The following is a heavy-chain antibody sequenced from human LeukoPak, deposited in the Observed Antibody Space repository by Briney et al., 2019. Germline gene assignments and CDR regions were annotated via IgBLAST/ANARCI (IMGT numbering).Heavy chain of an antibody. CDR3: ARDLGSGLLWFGENDNQDY. J-gene: IGHJ4*02. Sequence: GASVKVSCKASGYTFTSYGISWVRQAPGQGLEWMGWISAYNANTNYAQKLQGRVTMTTDTSTSTAYMELRSLRSDDTAVYYCARDLGSGLLWFGENDNQDYWGQGTLVTVSS. D-gene: IGHD3-10*01. CDR2: ISAYNANT. V-gene: IGHV1-18*01. CDR1: GYTFTSYG.